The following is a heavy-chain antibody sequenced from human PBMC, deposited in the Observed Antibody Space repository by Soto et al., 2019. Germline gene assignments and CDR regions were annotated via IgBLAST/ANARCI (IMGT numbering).Heavy chain of an antibody. J-gene: IGHJ4*02. D-gene: IGHD4-17*01. CDR1: GFSLSTSGVG. CDR2: IYWNDDK. Sequence: QITLKESGPTLVKPTQTLTLTCTFSGFSLSTSGVGVGWIRQPPGKALEWLALIYWNDDKRYSPSLKSRLTITKDTSKNQVVLTMTNMDPVDTATYYCAHSLYDYGDHRELFDYWGQGTLVTVSS. V-gene: IGHV2-5*01. CDR3: AHSLYDYGDHRELFDY.